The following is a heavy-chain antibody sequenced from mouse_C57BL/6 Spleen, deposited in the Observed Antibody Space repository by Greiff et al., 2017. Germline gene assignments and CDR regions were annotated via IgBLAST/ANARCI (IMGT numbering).Heavy chain of an antibody. CDR2: IYPRSGNT. CDR3: ARSPNYYGSSYYAMDY. D-gene: IGHD1-1*01. Sequence: VQLVESGAELARPGASVKLSCKASGYTFTSYGISWVKQRTGQGLEWIGEIYPRSGNTYYNEKFKGKATLTADKSSSTAYMELRSLTSEDSAVYFCARSPNYYGSSYYAMDYWGQGTSVTVSS. J-gene: IGHJ4*01. V-gene: IGHV1-81*01. CDR1: GYTFTSYG.